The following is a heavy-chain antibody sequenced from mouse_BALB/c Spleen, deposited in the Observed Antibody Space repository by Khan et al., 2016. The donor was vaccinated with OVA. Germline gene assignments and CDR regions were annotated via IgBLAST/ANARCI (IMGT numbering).Heavy chain of an antibody. CDR2: ISSTGST. CDR1: GYSITSDYA. CDR3: ARSLYYSYGYAFDC. J-gene: IGHJ4*01. V-gene: IGHV3-2*02. D-gene: IGHD2-14*01. Sequence: VRLQQSGPGLVKPSQSRSLTCTVTGYSITSDYAWNWIRQFPGNKLEWMGYISSTGSTSYNPSLKSRISITRDTSKNQFFLQLKSVTTEDTATYYCARSLYYSYGYAFDCWGRGTSVTVSS.